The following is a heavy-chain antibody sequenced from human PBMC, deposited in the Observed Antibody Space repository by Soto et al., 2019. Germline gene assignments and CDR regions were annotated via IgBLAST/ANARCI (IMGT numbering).Heavy chain of an antibody. CDR3: AIRASYYDSSGYFDY. Sequence: PGGSLRLSCAASGFTFIIYWMHWVRQAPGKGLVWVSRINSDGSSTSYADSVKGRFTISRDNAKNTLYLQMNSLRAEDTAVYYCAIRASYYDSSGYFDYWGQGTLVTVSS. D-gene: IGHD3-22*01. V-gene: IGHV3-74*01. J-gene: IGHJ4*02. CDR2: INSDGSST. CDR1: GFTFIIYW.